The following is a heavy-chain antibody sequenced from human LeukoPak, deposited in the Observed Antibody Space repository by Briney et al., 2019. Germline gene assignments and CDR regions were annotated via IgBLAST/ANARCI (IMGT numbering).Heavy chain of an antibody. J-gene: IGHJ4*02. Sequence: ASVKVSCKASGYTFTGYYMHWVRQAPGQGLERMGWINPNSGGTNYAQKFQGRVTMTRDTSISTAYMELSRLRSDDTAVYYCARDLYGNYAFDYWGQGTLVTVSS. CDR3: ARDLYGNYAFDY. CDR2: INPNSGGT. V-gene: IGHV1-2*02. CDR1: GYTFTGYY. D-gene: IGHD3-16*01.